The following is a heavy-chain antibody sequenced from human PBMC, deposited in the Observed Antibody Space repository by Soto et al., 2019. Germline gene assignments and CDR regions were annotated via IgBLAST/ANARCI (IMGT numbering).Heavy chain of an antibody. Sequence: EVQLVESGGGLVQPGRSLRLSCAASGFTFDDYAMHWVRQAPGKGLEWVSGISWNSGSIGYADSVKGRFTISRDNAKNSLYLQMNSLRAEDTALYYWAKDRGLVLSIYFDYWGQGTLVTFSS. CDR3: AKDRGLVLSIYFDY. V-gene: IGHV3-9*01. J-gene: IGHJ4*02. CDR2: ISWNSGSI. CDR1: GFTFDDYA. D-gene: IGHD6-19*01.